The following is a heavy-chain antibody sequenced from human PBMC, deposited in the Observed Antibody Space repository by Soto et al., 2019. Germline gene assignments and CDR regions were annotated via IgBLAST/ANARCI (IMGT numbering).Heavy chain of an antibody. V-gene: IGHV6-1*01. CDR2: TYYRSKWYN. Sequence: QVQLQQSGPGLVKPSQTLSLTCAISGDSVSSATATWHWIRQSPSRGLEWLGRTYYRSKWYNDYALSVKSRIVITPDTSKNQFSLQLNSVTPEDTAVYFCARDVSGWHWYFDLWGRGTLVTVSS. CDR3: ARDVSGWHWYFDL. D-gene: IGHD6-19*01. CDR1: GDSVSSATAT. J-gene: IGHJ2*01.